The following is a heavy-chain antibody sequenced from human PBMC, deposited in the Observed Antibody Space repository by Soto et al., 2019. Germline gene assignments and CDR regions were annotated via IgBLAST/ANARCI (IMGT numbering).Heavy chain of an antibody. Sequence: ASVKVSCKASGYTYTSYDINWVRQATGQWLDWMGWISAYNGNTNYAQKLQGRVTMTTDTSTSTAYMELRSLRSDDTAVYYCARAIVVVITIDAFDIWGQGTMVTVSS. J-gene: IGHJ3*02. CDR2: ISAYNGNT. CDR1: GYTYTSYD. D-gene: IGHD3-22*01. V-gene: IGHV1-18*01. CDR3: ARAIVVVITIDAFDI.